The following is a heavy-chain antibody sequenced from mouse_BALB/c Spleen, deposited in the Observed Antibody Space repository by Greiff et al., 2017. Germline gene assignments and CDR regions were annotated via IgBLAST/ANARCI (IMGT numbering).Heavy chain of an antibody. Sequence: DVKLVESGGGLVKPGGSLKLSCAASGFTFSSYAMSWVRQTPEKRLEWVASISSGGSTYYSDSVKGRFTISSDNARNILYLEMSSLRSEDTAVYYCTRRENSDGYPFDDWGQGTTLTVSS. CDR3: TRRENSDGYPFDD. CDR2: ISSGGST. V-gene: IGHV5-6-5*01. J-gene: IGHJ2*01. CDR1: GFTFSSYA. D-gene: IGHD2-3*01.